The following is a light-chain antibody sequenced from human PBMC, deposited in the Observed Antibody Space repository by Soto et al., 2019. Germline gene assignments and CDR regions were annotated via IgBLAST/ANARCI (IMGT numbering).Light chain of an antibody. V-gene: IGKV3-11*01. CDR1: QSASSD. CDR3: QQRNSWPPT. J-gene: IGKJ4*01. Sequence: EIVLTQSPATLSLSPGERATLSCRASQSASSDLAWFLQKPGQAPRLLIYDASNRATGIPARFSGGGSGTDFTLTISSLEPEDFAVYYCQQRNSWPPTFGGGTKVDIK. CDR2: DAS.